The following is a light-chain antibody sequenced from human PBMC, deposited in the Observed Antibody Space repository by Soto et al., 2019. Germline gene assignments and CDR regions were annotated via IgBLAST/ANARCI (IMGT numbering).Light chain of an antibody. CDR2: EGS. Sequence: QSALTQPASVSGSPGQSITISCTGTSSDVGSYNLVSWYQQHPGKAPKLMIYEGSKRPSGVSNRFSGSKSGNTASLTISGIQAEDEADYYCCSYAGSSGGVFGGGTKLTVL. V-gene: IGLV2-23*01. CDR1: SSDVGSYNL. J-gene: IGLJ2*01. CDR3: CSYAGSSGGV.